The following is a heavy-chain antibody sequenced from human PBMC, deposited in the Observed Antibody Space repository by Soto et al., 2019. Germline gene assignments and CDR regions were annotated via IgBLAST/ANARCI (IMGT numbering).Heavy chain of an antibody. J-gene: IGHJ5*02. V-gene: IGHV3-7*01. Sequence: PGGSLKLSCAASGLTSSGYWMTGSRKAPGKGLEWVANINQDGSEKYYVDSVKGRFTISRDNAKDSLYLQMNSLRAEDTAIYYCARDYSNPRGRFDPWGQGTLVTVS. CDR2: INQDGSEK. CDR1: GLTSSGYW. D-gene: IGHD4-4*01. CDR3: ARDYSNPRGRFDP.